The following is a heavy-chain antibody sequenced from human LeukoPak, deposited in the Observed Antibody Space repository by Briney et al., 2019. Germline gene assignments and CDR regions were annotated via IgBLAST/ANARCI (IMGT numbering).Heavy chain of an antibody. Sequence: GGSLRLSCAASGFTFSNAWMSWVRQAPGKGLEWVGRIKGKTDGGTTDYAAPVKGRFTISRDDSKNTLYLQMNSLKTEDTAVYYCTTDRYYYDSSGYYWYFDYWGQGTLVTVFS. CDR1: GFTFSNAW. CDR3: TTDRYYYDSSGYYWYFDY. CDR2: IKGKTDGGTT. D-gene: IGHD3-22*01. V-gene: IGHV3-15*01. J-gene: IGHJ4*02.